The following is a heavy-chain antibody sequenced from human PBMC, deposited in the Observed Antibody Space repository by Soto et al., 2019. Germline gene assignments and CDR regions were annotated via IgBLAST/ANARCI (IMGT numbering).Heavy chain of an antibody. CDR1: GDSVSSNSAA. J-gene: IGHJ6*02. V-gene: IGHV6-1*01. CDR3: AXGTVPVASFHYYYGMDV. CDR2: TYYRSKWYN. Sequence: QTLSLTCAISGDSVSSNSAAWNWIRQSPSRGLEWLGRTYYRSKWYNDYAVSVKSRITINPDTSKNQFSLQLNSVTPEDTAVYYCAXGTVPVASFHYYYGMDVWGQGTTVTVSS. D-gene: IGHD6-19*01.